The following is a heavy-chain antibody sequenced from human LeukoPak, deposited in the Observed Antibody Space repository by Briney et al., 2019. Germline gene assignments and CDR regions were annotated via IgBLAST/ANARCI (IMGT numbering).Heavy chain of an antibody. CDR3: AKGAYDYIEIAYFDH. V-gene: IGHV3-23*01. Sequence: GGSLRLSCVASGFSFTNSAMNWVRQAPGKGLEWVSLIIGSSGSTFYADSVKGRFTISRDKSKNTLYLQMNSLRAEDTAVYYCAKGAYDYIEIAYFDHWGQGSLVTVSS. CDR1: GFSFTNSA. J-gene: IGHJ4*02. CDR2: IIGSSGST. D-gene: IGHD5-12*01.